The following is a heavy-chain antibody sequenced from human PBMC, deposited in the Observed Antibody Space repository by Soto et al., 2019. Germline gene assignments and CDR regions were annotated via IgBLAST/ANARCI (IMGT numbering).Heavy chain of an antibody. J-gene: IGHJ6*02. CDR1: GGSISGYY. CDR3: AREAPADPDYYQYGLDV. V-gene: IGHV4-59*01. CDR2: IFSSGGT. Sequence: PSETLSLTCSVSGGSISGYYWSWIRQPPGKGLEWIGHIFSSGGTSYNPSLKSRVTISIDTSKNQFSLKLSSVTAADTAVYYCAREAPADPDYYQYGLDVWGQGSTVTVSS.